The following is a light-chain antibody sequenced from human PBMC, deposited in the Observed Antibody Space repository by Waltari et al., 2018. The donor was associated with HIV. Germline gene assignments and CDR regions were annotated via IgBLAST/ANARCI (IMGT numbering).Light chain of an antibody. J-gene: IGLJ7*01. Sequence: SYELTQPSSVSVSPGKTARITCSGDALPKQYAYWYHQKPGQAPVLVIYKDTERPSGIPHRFSGSSSGTTVTLTISAVHAEYECDYYCQSAYSSRTYSVFGGGTQLTVL. CDR2: KDT. CDR1: ALPKQY. CDR3: QSAYSSRTYSV. V-gene: IGLV3-25*03.